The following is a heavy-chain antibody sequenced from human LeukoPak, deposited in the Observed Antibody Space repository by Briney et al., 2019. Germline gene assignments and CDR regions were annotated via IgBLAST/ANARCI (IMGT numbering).Heavy chain of an antibody. D-gene: IGHD5-12*01. J-gene: IGHJ5*02. CDR3: AKAKLVATIDSWFDP. CDR1: GFTFDDYA. CDR2: ISWDGGST. Sequence: GGSLRLSCAASGFTFDDYAMHWVRQAPGKGLEWVSLISWDGGSTYYADSVKGRFTISRDNSKNSLYLQMNSLRAEDTALYYCAKAKLVATIDSWFDPWGQGTLVTVSS. V-gene: IGHV3-43D*03.